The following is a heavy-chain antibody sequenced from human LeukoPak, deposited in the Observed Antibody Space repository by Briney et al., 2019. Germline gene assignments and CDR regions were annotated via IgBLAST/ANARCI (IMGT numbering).Heavy chain of an antibody. J-gene: IGHJ4*02. CDR2: ISSSSSII. CDR1: GFTFSSYS. D-gene: IGHD6-19*01. V-gene: IGHV3-48*01. CDR3: ARDTEKTVAGTFDY. Sequence: PGGSLRLSCAASGFTFSSYSMNWVRQAPGKGLEWVSYISSSSSIICYADSVKGRFTISRDNAKNSLYLQMNSLRAEDTAVYYCARDTEKTVAGTFDYWGQGILVTVSS.